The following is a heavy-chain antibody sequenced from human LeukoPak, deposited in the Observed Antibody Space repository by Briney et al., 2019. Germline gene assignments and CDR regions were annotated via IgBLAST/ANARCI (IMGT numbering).Heavy chain of an antibody. D-gene: IGHD3-22*01. CDR3: ARVLMATYYYDSSPH. V-gene: IGHV4-39*01. Sequence: PSETLSLTCTVSGGSISSSSYYWGWIRQPPGKGLEWIGSIYYSGSTYYNPSLKSRVTISVDTSKNQFSLKLSSVTTADTVVYYCARVLMATYYYDSSPHWGQGTLVTVSS. CDR2: IYYSGST. J-gene: IGHJ4*02. CDR1: GGSISSSSYY.